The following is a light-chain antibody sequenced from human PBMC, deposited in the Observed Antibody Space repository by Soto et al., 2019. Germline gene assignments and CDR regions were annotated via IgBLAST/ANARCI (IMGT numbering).Light chain of an antibody. J-gene: IGLJ3*02. V-gene: IGLV2-11*01. Sequence: QSALTQPRSVSGSPGQSVTISCTGTSSDVGNYNYVSWYQQHPGKAPKVMIYDVNKWPSGVPDRFSGSKSGNTASLTISGLQAEDEADHYCCSYAGSYTWVFGGGTQLTVL. CDR1: SSDVGNYNY. CDR2: DVN. CDR3: CSYAGSYTWV.